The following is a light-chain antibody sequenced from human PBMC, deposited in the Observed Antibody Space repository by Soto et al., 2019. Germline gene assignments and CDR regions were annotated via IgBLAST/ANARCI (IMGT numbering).Light chain of an antibody. CDR1: QTINIW. J-gene: IGKJ2*03. V-gene: IGKV1-5*03. Sequence: DIQMTQSPSTLSASVGDRVTITCRASQTINIWLAWYQQRPGRAPKLLIYKASSLESGVPSRFSGSGSGTEFTLTISSLQPDDFASYYCQQYNSYQYSFGQGTKLEIK. CDR2: KAS. CDR3: QQYNSYQYS.